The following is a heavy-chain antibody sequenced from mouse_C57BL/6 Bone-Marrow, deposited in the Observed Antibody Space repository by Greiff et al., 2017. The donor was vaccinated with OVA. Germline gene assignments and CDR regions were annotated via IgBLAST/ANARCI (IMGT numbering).Heavy chain of an antibody. V-gene: IGHV1-7*01. CDR3: ARAPYDYDGGAYAMDY. Sequence: QVQLQQSGAELAKPGASVKLSCKASGYTFTSYWMHWVKQRPGQGLAWIGYINPSSGYTKYNQKFKDKATLTADKSSSTAYMQLSSLTYEDSAVYYCARAPYDYDGGAYAMDYWGQGTSVTVSS. CDR1: GYTFTSYW. J-gene: IGHJ4*01. CDR2: INPSSGYT. D-gene: IGHD2-4*01.